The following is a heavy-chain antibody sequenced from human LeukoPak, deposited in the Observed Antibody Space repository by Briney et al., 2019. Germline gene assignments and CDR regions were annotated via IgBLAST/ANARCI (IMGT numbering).Heavy chain of an antibody. J-gene: IGHJ6*03. D-gene: IGHD3-22*01. CDR3: ARRRPALYYYEIDYYYMDV. V-gene: IGHV5-51*01. CDR1: GYSFTNYW. Sequence: GESLKISCKGSGYSFTNYWIGWVRQVPGKGLEWMGIIYPGDSDTKYSPSFQGQVTISADKSISTAYLQWSSLKASDTAMYYCARRRPALYYYEIDYYYMDVWGKGTTVTVSS. CDR2: IYPGDSDT.